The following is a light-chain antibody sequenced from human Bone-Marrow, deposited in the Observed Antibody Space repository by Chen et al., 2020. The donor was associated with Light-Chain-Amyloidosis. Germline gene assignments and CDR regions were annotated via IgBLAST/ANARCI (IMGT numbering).Light chain of an antibody. CDR1: TANIGAGYD. J-gene: IGLJ2*01. V-gene: IGLV1-40*01. CDR2: SNT. CDR3: QSFDSNFVV. Sequence: QSVLSQPPSASSPPVQGVTISCTGSTANIGAGYDVHWYQHLPGTAPKLLIYSNTNRPSGVPDRFSGSKSGTSASLAITGLQAEDEADYYCQSFDSNFVVFGGGTKLSVL.